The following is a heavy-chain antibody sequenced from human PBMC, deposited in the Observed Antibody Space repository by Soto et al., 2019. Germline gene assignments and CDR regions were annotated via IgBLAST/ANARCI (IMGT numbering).Heavy chain of an antibody. CDR2: IYYSGST. Sequence: TLSLTCTVSGGSISSCGYYWSWIRQHPGKVLEWIGYIYYSGSTYYNPSLKSRVTISVDTSKNQFSLKLSSVTAADTAVYYCARILVPYGYYVMEVWGQGTTVTVS. V-gene: IGHV4-31*03. CDR1: GGSISSCGYY. J-gene: IGHJ6*02. D-gene: IGHD2-8*02. CDR3: ARILVPYGYYVMEV.